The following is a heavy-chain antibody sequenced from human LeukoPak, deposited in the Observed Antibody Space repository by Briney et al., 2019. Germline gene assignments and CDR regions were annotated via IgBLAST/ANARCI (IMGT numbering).Heavy chain of an antibody. CDR2: INPSGGST. V-gene: IGHV1-46*01. J-gene: IGHJ4*02. D-gene: IGHD3-22*01. CDR1: GYTFTSYY. CDR3: ARHRAGAYYYDSSGYYFDY. Sequence: ASVKVSCKASGYTFTSYYMHWVRQAPGQGLEWMGIINPSGGSTSYAQKFQGRVTMTRDTSTSTVYMELSSLRSEDTAVYYCARHRAGAYYYDSSGYYFDYWGQGTLVTVSS.